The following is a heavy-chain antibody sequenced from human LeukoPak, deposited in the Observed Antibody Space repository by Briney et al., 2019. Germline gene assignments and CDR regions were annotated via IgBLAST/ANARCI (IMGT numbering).Heavy chain of an antibody. CDR3: AKGLATMIVVVIRAFDI. D-gene: IGHD3-22*01. Sequence: GSLRLSCAASGFTFSSYAMSWVRQAPGKGLEWVSAISGSGGSTYYADSVKGRFTISRDNSKNTLYLQMNSLRAEDTAVYYCAKGLATMIVVVIRAFDIWGQGTMVTVSS. V-gene: IGHV3-23*01. CDR1: GFTFSSYA. CDR2: ISGSGGST. J-gene: IGHJ3*02.